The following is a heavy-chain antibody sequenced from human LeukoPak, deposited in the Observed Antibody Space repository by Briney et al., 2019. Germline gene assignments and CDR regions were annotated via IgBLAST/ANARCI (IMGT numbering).Heavy chain of an antibody. CDR2: ISGSGGST. D-gene: IGHD5-12*01. CDR3: AKDPNKVGYDGLFDY. J-gene: IGHJ4*02. CDR1: GFTFSTYA. V-gene: IGHV3-23*01. Sequence: PGGSLRLSCAASGFTFSTYAMTWLRQAPGKGLEWVSAISGSGGSTYYADSVKGRFTISRDNSKNTLYLQMNSLRAEDTAVYYCAKDPNKVGYDGLFDYWGQGTLVTVSS.